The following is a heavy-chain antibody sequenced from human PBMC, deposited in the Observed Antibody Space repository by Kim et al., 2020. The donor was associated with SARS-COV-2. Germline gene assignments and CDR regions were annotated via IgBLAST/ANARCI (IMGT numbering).Heavy chain of an antibody. V-gene: IGHV4-31*02. Sequence: YYNPSLKSRVSISVDTSKNQFSLKVSSVTAADTAVYYCGRGPYSSRPFDYWGQGTLVTVSS. J-gene: IGHJ4*02. CDR3: GRGPYSSRPFDY. D-gene: IGHD6-19*01.